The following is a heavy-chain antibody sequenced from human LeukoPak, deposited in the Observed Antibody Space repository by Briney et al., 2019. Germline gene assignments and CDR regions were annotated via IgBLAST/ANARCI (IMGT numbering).Heavy chain of an antibody. Sequence: GASLRLSCAASGFILSDFTMNWVRQAPGKGLEWVSTISNTGVTHYADSVKGRFTISRDSAKNSRYLPIYSLRDEDTAVYYCARYYFGSGNYRTFDRWGQGTLVIVSS. J-gene: IGHJ4*02. V-gene: IGHV3-69-1*01. CDR3: ARYYFGSGNYRTFDR. D-gene: IGHD3-10*01. CDR2: ISNTGVT. CDR1: GFILSDFT.